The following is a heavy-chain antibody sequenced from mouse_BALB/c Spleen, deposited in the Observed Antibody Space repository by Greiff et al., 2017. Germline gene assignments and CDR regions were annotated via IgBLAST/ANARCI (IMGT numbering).Heavy chain of an antibody. CDR1: GFTFSSYG. V-gene: IGHV5-6*02. J-gene: IGHJ2*01. Sequence: DVKLVESGGDLVKPGGSLKLSCAASGFTFSSYGMSWVRQTPDKRLEWVATISSGGSYTYYPDSVKGRFTISRDNAKNTLYLQMSSLKSEDTAMYYCARHRGNPFDYWGQGTTLTVSS. CDR2: ISSGGSYT. CDR3: ARHRGNPFDY. D-gene: IGHD2-1*01.